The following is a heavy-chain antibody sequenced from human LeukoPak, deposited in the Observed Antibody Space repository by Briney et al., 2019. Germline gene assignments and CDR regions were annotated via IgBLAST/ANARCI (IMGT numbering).Heavy chain of an antibody. CDR2: SIPIFGTA. Sequence: SVKVSCKASGGTFSSYAISWVRQAPGQGLEWMGGSIPIFGTANYAQTFQSRVTITADDSTSTAYIELRSLRSEDTAVYYCASSEYQLLMVAFDYWGQGTLVTVSS. V-gene: IGHV1-69*13. CDR1: GGTFSSYA. CDR3: ASSEYQLLMVAFDY. D-gene: IGHD2-2*01. J-gene: IGHJ4*02.